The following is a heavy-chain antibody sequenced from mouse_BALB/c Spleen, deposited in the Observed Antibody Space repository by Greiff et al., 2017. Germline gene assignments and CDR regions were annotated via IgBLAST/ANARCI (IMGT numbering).Heavy chain of an antibody. CDR3: ASGLYYDYAWFAY. D-gene: IGHD2-4*01. Sequence: EVKVVESGGGLVKPGGSLKLSCAASGFTFSSYAMSWVRQTPEKRLEWVASISSGGSTYYPDSVKGRFTISRDNARNILYLQMSSLRSEDTAMYYCASGLYYDYAWFAYWGQGTLVTVSA. J-gene: IGHJ3*01. CDR1: GFTFSSYA. CDR2: ISSGGST. V-gene: IGHV5-6-5*01.